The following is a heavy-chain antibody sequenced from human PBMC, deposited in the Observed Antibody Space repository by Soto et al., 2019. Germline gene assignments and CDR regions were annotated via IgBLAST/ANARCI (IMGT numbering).Heavy chain of an antibody. J-gene: IGHJ4*02. CDR2: LVPKFGAP. V-gene: IGHV1-69*06. CDR3: ARWAGECTEGDWCAPLDF. Sequence: QAHLVQSGAEVKKPGSSVKVSCRASGGSFSSHCLIWVRQAPGQGLEWMGGLVPKFGAPKYAQKFQDRVTITADISTTTVYMELNRLKVEDTAMYFCARWAGECTEGDWCAPLDFWGQGTPLTVSS. CDR1: GGSFSSHC. D-gene: IGHD2-8*02.